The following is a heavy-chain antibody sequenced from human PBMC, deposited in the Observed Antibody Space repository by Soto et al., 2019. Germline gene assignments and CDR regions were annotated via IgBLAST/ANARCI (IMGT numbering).Heavy chain of an antibody. CDR1: RFPICSYC. Sequence: GGPLMFWSSSSRFPICSYCMIWFRPAPWKGLELVSAISVSGGSTYYADFVKGRFTISTDDSKNTLYLQMNSLGAEDTAVYYYAKMGPSWYDAFEIGGQGTMVTVS. CDR2: ISVSGGST. CDR3: AKMGPSWYDAFEI. D-gene: IGHD6-13*01. V-gene: IGHV3-23*01. J-gene: IGHJ3*02.